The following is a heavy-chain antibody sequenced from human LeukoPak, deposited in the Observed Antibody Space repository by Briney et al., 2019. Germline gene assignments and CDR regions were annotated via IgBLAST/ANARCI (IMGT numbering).Heavy chain of an antibody. CDR3: ARQFGDISGSGGMDV. V-gene: IGHV4-4*09. Sequence: SETLSLTCTVSGGSISGYYWSWIRQPPGKGLEFIGYIYTSGSTNYNPSLKSRVTISVDTSKTQFSLKLSSVTAADTAVYHCARQFGDISGSGGMDVWGQGTTVTVSS. D-gene: IGHD3-22*01. J-gene: IGHJ6*02. CDR1: GGSISGYY. CDR2: IYTSGST.